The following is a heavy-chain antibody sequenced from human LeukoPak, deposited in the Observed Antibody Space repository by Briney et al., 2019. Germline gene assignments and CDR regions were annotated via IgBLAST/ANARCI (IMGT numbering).Heavy chain of an antibody. CDR3: ARYSIGGFDP. Sequence: SETLSLTCIVSGGSISSGGYYWSWIRQHPGKGLEWIGYIYYSGSTYYNPSLKSRVTISVDMSKNQFSLKLSSVTAADTAVYYCARYSIGGFDPWGQGTLVTVPS. D-gene: IGHD2-15*01. CDR2: IYYSGST. V-gene: IGHV4-31*03. J-gene: IGHJ5*02. CDR1: GGSISSGGYY.